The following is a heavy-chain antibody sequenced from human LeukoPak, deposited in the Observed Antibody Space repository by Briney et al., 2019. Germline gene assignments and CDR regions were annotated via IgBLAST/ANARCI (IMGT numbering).Heavy chain of an antibody. D-gene: IGHD4-23*01. CDR3: ARGDYGGPWGY. CDR2: INSDGSRT. V-gene: IGHV3-74*01. J-gene: IGHJ4*02. Sequence: PGGSLRLSCAASGFTFSTYWMHWVRQAPGKGLVWVSRINSDGSRTTYADSVKGRFTISRDNAKNTLYLQMTSLRAEDMAVYYCARGDYGGPWGYWGQGTLVTVSS. CDR1: GFTFSTYW.